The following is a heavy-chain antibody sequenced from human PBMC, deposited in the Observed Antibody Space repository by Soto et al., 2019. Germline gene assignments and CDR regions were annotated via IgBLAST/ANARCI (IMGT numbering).Heavy chain of an antibody. CDR1: GGSISNVNYY. D-gene: IGHD3-22*01. Sequence: SQTLSLTCTVSGGSISNVNYYWGWIRQPPGKGLEWIGSIYYSGSTYYNPSLKSRVTISVDTSKNQFSLKLSSVTAADTAVYYCMLGSGWKDFDYWGQGTLVTLSS. J-gene: IGHJ4*02. CDR3: MLGSGWKDFDY. V-gene: IGHV4-39*01. CDR2: IYYSGST.